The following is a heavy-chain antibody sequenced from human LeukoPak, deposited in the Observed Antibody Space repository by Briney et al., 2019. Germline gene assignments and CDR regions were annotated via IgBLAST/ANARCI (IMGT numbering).Heavy chain of an antibody. D-gene: IGHD3-10*01. Sequence: PGGSLRLSCAASGFTFSRFWMSWVRKAPGKGLEWVANIKQDGSEKYYVDSVKGRFTISRDNAKNSLYLQMNSLRAEDTAVYYCARPSSGGLSEDYWGQGTLVTVSS. CDR1: GFTFSRFW. J-gene: IGHJ4*02. CDR3: ARPSSGGLSEDY. V-gene: IGHV3-7*05. CDR2: IKQDGSEK.